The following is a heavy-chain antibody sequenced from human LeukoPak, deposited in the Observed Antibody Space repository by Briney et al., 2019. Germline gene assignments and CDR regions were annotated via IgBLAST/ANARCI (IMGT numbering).Heavy chain of an antibody. J-gene: IGHJ4*02. Sequence: SETLSLTCTVSGGSISIYYWSWIRQPPGKGLEWIGYIYYSGSTNYNPPLKSRVTISVDTSKNQFSLKLSSVTAADTAVYYCARRSYVDTAMALDYWGQGTLVTVSS. D-gene: IGHD5-18*01. CDR3: ARRSYVDTAMALDY. CDR2: IYYSGST. CDR1: GGSISIYY. V-gene: IGHV4-59*08.